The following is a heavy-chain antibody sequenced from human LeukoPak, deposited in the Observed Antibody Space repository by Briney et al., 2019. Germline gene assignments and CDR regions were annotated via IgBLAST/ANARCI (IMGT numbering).Heavy chain of an antibody. J-gene: IGHJ4*02. CDR1: GFSFSSYW. CDR3: AKDRRGSYYASGDY. CDR2: IDTDGRIT. V-gene: IGHV3-74*01. D-gene: IGHD1-26*01. Sequence: PGGSLRLSCAASGFSFSSYWMHWVRQAPGKGLVWVSRIDTDGRITYYADSVKGRFTISGDNAKNTLYLQMNSLRAEDTAVYYCAKDRRGSYYASGDYWGQGTLVTVSS.